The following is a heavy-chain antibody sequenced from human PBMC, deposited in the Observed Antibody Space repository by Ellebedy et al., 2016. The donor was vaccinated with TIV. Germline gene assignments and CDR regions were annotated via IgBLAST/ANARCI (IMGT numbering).Heavy chain of an antibody. Sequence: SETLSLTXTVSGGSVSSGSYYWSWIRQPPGKGLEWIGYIYYSGSTNYNPSLKSRVTISVDTSKNQFSLKLSSVTAADTAVYYCARGLADSRGDLWGQGTMVTVSS. CDR3: ARGLADSRGDL. D-gene: IGHD3-22*01. V-gene: IGHV4-61*01. CDR2: IYYSGST. J-gene: IGHJ3*01. CDR1: GGSVSSGSYY.